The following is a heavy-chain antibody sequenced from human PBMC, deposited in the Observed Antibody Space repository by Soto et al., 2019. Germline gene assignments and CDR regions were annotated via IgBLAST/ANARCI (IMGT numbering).Heavy chain of an antibody. CDR1: GYTFTGYY. Sequence: AASVKVSCKASGYTFTGYYMHWVRQAPGQGLEWMGWINPNSGGTNYAQKFQGRVTMTRDTSISTAYMELSRLRSDDTAVYYCARVWDSSSRRYYYYGMDVWGQGTTVTVSS. CDR2: INPNSGGT. CDR3: ARVWDSSSRRYYYYGMDV. V-gene: IGHV1-2*02. D-gene: IGHD6-6*01. J-gene: IGHJ6*02.